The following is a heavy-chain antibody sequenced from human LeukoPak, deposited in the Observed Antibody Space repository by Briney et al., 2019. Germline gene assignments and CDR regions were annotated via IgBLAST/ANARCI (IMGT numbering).Heavy chain of an antibody. Sequence: PSETLSLTCSVSGGSISDNYWSWIRQPPGKGLEWIGYIYNPGSTNYNPTLRSRVPMSVDTSKNQFSLRLTSVTAADTAIYYCARRDFSSGWSFDYWGQGTLVTVSS. CDR1: GGSISDNY. J-gene: IGHJ4*02. V-gene: IGHV4-59*12. CDR3: ARRDFSSGWSFDY. D-gene: IGHD6-19*01. CDR2: IYNPGST.